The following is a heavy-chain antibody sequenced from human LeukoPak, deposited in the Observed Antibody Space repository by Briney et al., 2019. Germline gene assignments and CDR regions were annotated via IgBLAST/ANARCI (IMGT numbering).Heavy chain of an antibody. CDR2: IRYDGSNK. D-gene: IGHD2-8*01. CDR3: AKDRHCTNGVCYYYFDY. J-gene: IGHJ4*02. Sequence: GGSLRLSCAASGLTFSSYGMHWVGPASGKGLDWVAFIRYDGSNKYYADSVKGRFTISRDNSKNTLYLQMNSLRAEDTAVYYCAKDRHCTNGVCYYYFDYWGQGTLVTVSS. CDR1: GLTFSSYG. V-gene: IGHV3-30*02.